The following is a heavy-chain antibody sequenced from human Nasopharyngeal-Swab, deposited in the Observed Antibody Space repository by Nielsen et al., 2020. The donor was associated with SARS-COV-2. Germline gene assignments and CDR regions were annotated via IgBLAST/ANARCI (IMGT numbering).Heavy chain of an antibody. D-gene: IGHD3-10*01. V-gene: IGHV3-53*01. CDR3: ARTYYYGSGSYYSPPNYYYGMDV. CDR1: GFTVSSNY. CDR2: IYSGGST. Sequence: GGSLRLSCAASGFTVSSNYMSWVRQAPGKGLEWVSVIYSGGSTYYADSVKGRFTISRDNSKNTLYLQMNSLRAEDTAVYYCARTYYYGSGSYYSPPNYYYGMDVWGQGTTVTVSS. J-gene: IGHJ6*02.